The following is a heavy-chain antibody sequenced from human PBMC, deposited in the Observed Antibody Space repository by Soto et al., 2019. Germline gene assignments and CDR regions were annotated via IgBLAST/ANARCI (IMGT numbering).Heavy chain of an antibody. J-gene: IGHJ4*02. CDR3: AKDHLGITGTTWGFDY. CDR1: GFTFSSYG. Sequence: GGSLRLSCAASGFTFSSYGMHWVRQAPGKGLEWVAVISYDGSNKYYADSVKGRFTISRDNSKNTLYLQMNSLRAEDTAVYYCAKDHLGITGTTWGFDYWGQGTLVTVSS. D-gene: IGHD1-7*01. V-gene: IGHV3-30*18. CDR2: ISYDGSNK.